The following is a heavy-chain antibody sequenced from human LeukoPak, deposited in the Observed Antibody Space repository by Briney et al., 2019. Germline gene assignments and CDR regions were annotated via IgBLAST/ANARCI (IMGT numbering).Heavy chain of an antibody. CDR1: GFTVSSNY. Sequence: GGSLRLSCAASGFTVSSNYMNWVRQAPGKRLEYVSAISSTGDNTYYANSVKGRFTISRDNSKNTLYLQMGSLRAEDMAFYYCARDSYYYDRWGQGTLVTVSS. CDR3: ARDSYYYDR. J-gene: IGHJ4*02. CDR2: ISSTGDNT. V-gene: IGHV3-64*01.